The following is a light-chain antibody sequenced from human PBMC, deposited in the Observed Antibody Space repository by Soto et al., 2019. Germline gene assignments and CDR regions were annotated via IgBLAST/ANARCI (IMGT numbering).Light chain of an antibody. CDR3: AAWDDNLNAYV. J-gene: IGLJ1*01. CDR1: TSNIGTFY. V-gene: IGLV1-47*02. Sequence: QSVLPQPPSASSTPGQTVTISCSGSTSNIGTFYVYWYQHLPGTAPKLLTYLGAQRASGVSDRFSGSKSGTSASLAINGLRSDDEADYYCAAWDDNLNAYVFGSGTKLTVL. CDR2: LGA.